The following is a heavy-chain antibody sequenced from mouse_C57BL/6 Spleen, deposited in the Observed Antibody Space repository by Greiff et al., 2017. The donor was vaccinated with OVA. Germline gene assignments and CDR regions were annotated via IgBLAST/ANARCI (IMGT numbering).Heavy chain of an antibody. D-gene: IGHD1-1*01. J-gene: IGHJ2*01. CDR1: GYTFTDYY. CDR2: IYPGSGNT. Sequence: QVQLQQSGAELVRPGASVKLSCKASGYTFTDYYINWVKQRPGQGLEWIARIYPGSGNTYYNEKFKGKATLTAEKSSSTAYMQLSSLTSEDSAVYFCARSGYYGSSNYFDYWGQGTTLTVSS. CDR3: ARSGYYGSSNYFDY. V-gene: IGHV1-76*01.